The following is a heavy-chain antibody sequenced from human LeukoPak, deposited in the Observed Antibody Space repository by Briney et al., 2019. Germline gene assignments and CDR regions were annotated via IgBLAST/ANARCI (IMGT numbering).Heavy chain of an antibody. J-gene: IGHJ4*02. CDR2: INHSGST. CDR3: ARLWVTEYYFDY. CDR1: GGSFSGYY. Sequence: PSETLSLTCAVYGGSFSGYYWSWIRQPPGKGLEWIGEINHSGSTNYNPSLKSRVTISVDTSKNQFSLKLSSVTAADTAVYYCARLWVTEYYFDYWGQGTLVTVSS. D-gene: IGHD2-21*02. V-gene: IGHV4-34*01.